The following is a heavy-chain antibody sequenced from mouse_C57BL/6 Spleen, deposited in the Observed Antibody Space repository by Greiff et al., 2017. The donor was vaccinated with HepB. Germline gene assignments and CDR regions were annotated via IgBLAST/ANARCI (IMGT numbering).Heavy chain of an antibody. V-gene: IGHV1-81*01. CDR3: ARWDYSNYRWYFDV. D-gene: IGHD2-5*01. J-gene: IGHJ1*03. CDR1: GYTFTSYG. Sequence: VQLQESGAELARPGASVKLSCTASGYTFTSYGISWVKQRTGQGLEWIGEIYPRGGNTYYNEKFKGKATLTADKSSSTAYMELRSLTSEDAAVYFCARWDYSNYRWYFDVWGTGTTVTVSS. CDR2: IYPRGGNT.